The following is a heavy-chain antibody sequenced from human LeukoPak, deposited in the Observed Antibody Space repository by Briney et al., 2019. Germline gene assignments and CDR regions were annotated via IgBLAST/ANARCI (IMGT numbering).Heavy chain of an antibody. J-gene: IGHJ4*02. D-gene: IGHD7-27*01. CDR3: AKIPLGDY. CDR1: GFTFSSYG. CDR2: ISYDGGNK. Sequence: GRSLRLSCAASGFTFSSYGMHWVRQAPGKGLEWVAVISYDGGNKYYADSVKGRFTISRDNSKNTLYLQMNSLRAEDTAVYYCAKIPLGDYWGQGTLVTVSS. V-gene: IGHV3-30*18.